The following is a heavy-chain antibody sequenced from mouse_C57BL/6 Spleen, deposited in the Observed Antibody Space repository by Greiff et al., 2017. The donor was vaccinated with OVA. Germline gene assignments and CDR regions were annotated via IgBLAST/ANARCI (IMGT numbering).Heavy chain of an antibody. D-gene: IGHD2-4*01. Sequence: EVKLMESGGGLVKPGGSLKLSCAASGFTFSSYAMSWVRQTPEKRLEWVATISDGGSYTYYPDNVKGRFTISRDNAKNNLYLQMSHLKSEDTAMYYCAREEGYYDYLSAYWGQGTLVTVSA. CDR3: AREEGYYDYLSAY. J-gene: IGHJ3*01. CDR1: GFTFSSYA. V-gene: IGHV5-4*01. CDR2: ISDGGSYT.